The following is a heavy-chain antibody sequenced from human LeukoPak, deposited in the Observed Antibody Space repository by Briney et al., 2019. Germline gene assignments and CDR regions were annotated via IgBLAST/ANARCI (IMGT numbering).Heavy chain of an antibody. CDR2: ISPSSMYI. CDR3: ARTGGPTLPPDY. J-gene: IGHJ4*02. CDR1: GFTFSSYW. D-gene: IGHD4-23*01. Sequence: GGSLRLSCAASGFTFSSYWMSWVRQAPGKGLEWVSSISPSSMYIYYADSLKGRFTISRDNAKNSLYLQMNSLRVEDTAVYYCARTGGPTLPPDYWGQGTLVTVSS. V-gene: IGHV3-21*01.